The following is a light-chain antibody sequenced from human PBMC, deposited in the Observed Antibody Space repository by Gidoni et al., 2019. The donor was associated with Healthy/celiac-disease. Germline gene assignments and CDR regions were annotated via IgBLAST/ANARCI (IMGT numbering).Light chain of an antibody. Sequence: AIQMTQSPSSLSASAGDRVTITCRASQGIRNDLGWYQQKPGKAPKLLIYAASSLQSGVPSRFSGSGSGTDFTLTISSLHPEDFATYYCLQDYNYPWTFGQGTKVEIK. CDR1: QGIRND. CDR3: LQDYNYPWT. CDR2: AAS. V-gene: IGKV1-6*01. J-gene: IGKJ1*01.